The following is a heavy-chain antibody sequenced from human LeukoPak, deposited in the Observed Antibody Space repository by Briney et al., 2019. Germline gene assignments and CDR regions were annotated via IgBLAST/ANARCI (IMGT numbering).Heavy chain of an antibody. D-gene: IGHD5-18*01. CDR2: ITPNSGGT. J-gene: IGHJ3*02. CDR1: GYTFTGYY. Sequence: GASVKVSCKASGYTFTGYYMHWVRQAPGQGLEWMGRITPNSGGTNYAQKFQGRVTMTRDTSISTAYMELSRLRSDYTAVYYCARVGYSSLAFDIWGQGTMVTVSS. V-gene: IGHV1-2*06. CDR3: ARVGYSSLAFDI.